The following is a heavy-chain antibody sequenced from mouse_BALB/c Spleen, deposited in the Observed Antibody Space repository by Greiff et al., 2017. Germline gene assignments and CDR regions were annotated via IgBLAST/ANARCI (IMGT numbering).Heavy chain of an antibody. CDR3: ARSYYGYYFDY. CDR2: ISSGSSTI. Sequence: EVMLVESGGGLVQPGGSRKLSCAASGFTFSSFGMHWVRQAPEKGLEWVAYISSGSSTIYYADTVKGRFTISRDNPKNTLFLQMTSLRSEDTAMYYCARSYYGYYFDYWGQGTTLTVSS. D-gene: IGHD1-1*01. CDR1: GFTFSSFG. V-gene: IGHV5-17*02. J-gene: IGHJ2*01.